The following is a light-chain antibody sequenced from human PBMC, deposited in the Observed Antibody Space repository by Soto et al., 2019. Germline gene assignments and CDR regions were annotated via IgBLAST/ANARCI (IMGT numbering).Light chain of an antibody. Sequence: VLTQSPLSLSVTLGQPASISCRSSQSLVYSDGNTYLSWFQQRPGQTPRRLIYKVSNRDSGVPDRFSGSGSGTDFTLKISMVEAEDGGVYYCMQGTRWPWTFGQGTKVEIE. V-gene: IGKV2-30*01. J-gene: IGKJ1*01. CDR2: KVS. CDR3: MQGTRWPWT. CDR1: QSLVYSDGNTY.